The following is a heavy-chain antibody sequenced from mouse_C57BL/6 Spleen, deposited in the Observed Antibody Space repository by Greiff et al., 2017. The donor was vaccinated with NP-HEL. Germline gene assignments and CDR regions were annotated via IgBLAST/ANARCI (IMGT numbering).Heavy chain of an antibody. CDR2: INPYNGGT. D-gene: IGHD2-4*01. V-gene: IGHV1-19*01. Sequence: EVKLQESGPVLVKPGASVKMSCKASGYTFTDYYMNWVKQSHGKSLEWIGVINPYNGGTSYKQKFKGKATLTVDKSSSTAYMELNSLTSEDSAVYYCARYSPTTYYDYDGFDYWGQGTTLTVSS. CDR1: GYTFTDYY. CDR3: ARYSPTTYYDYDGFDY. J-gene: IGHJ2*01.